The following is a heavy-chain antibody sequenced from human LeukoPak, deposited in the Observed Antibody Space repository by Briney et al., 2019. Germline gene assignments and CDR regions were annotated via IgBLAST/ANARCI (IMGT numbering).Heavy chain of an antibody. CDR1: GGSISSSSYY. CDR3: ARREYYDYVWGSYSLSYFDY. D-gene: IGHD3-16*02. Sequence: SETLSLTCTVSGGSISSSSYYWGWIRQPPGKGLEWIASIYYSGSTYYNPSLKSRVTISVDTSKNQFSLKLSSVTAADTAVYYCARREYYDYVWGSYSLSYFDYWGQGTLVTVSS. V-gene: IGHV4-39*07. J-gene: IGHJ4*03. CDR2: IYYSGST.